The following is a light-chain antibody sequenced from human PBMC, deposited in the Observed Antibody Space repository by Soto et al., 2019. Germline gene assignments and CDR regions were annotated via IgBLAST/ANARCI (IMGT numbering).Light chain of an antibody. V-gene: IGKV1-5*03. CDR1: QTINSW. J-gene: IGKJ5*01. CDR3: LQDNEYPIT. Sequence: DIQMTQSPSTLSASVGERVTITCRASQTINSWLAWFQQKPGKAPKLLIYKASTLESGVPSRFSGSGSGRDFTLTISSLQPEDFATYYCLQDNEYPITFGQGTRLEI. CDR2: KAS.